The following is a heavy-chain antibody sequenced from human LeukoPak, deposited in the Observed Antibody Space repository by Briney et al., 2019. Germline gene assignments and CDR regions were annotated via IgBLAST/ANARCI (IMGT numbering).Heavy chain of an antibody. V-gene: IGHV3-30*02. D-gene: IGHD5-18*01. J-gene: IGHJ4*02. CDR1: GFTFSSYG. CDR2: IRYDGSNK. Sequence: PGGSLRLSCAASGFTFSSYGMHWVRQAPGKGLEWVAFIRYDGSNKYYADSVKGRFTISRDNSKNTLYLQMNSLRAEDTAVYYYAKGRGYSYTIFDYWGQGTLVTVSS. CDR3: AKGRGYSYTIFDY.